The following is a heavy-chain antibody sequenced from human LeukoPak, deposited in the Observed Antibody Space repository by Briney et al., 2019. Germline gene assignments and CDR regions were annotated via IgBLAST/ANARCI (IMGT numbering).Heavy chain of an antibody. CDR3: VRVDDYGDYPYYFDS. D-gene: IGHD4-17*01. CDR1: GFLVSSKY. J-gene: IGHJ4*02. Sequence: GGSLRLSCAASGFLVSSKYMSWVRQAPGKALEWVSVIYSGGSTYYADSVKGRFTISRDNSKNTVYLQMNSLRAEDTAVYYCVRVDDYGDYPYYFDSWGQGTLVTVSS. CDR2: IYSGGST. V-gene: IGHV3-66*01.